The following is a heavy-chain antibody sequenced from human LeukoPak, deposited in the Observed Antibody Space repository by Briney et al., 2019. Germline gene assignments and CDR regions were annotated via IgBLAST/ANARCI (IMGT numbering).Heavy chain of an antibody. D-gene: IGHD6-19*01. J-gene: IGHJ6*02. CDR1: GFTFSSYT. V-gene: IGHV3-23*01. Sequence: GGSLRLSCAASGFTFSSYTMSWVRQAPGKGLEWVSAISGSGGSTYYADSVKGRFTISRDNSKNTLYLQMNSLRAEGTAVYYCAKDCPRDGHSSGWYWGHSPDYYYYGMDVWGQGTTVTVSS. CDR3: AKDCPRDGHSSGWYWGHSPDYYYYGMDV. CDR2: ISGSGGST.